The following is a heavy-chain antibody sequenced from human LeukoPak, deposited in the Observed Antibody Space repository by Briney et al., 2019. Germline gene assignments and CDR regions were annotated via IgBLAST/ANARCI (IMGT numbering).Heavy chain of an antibody. J-gene: IGHJ6*03. CDR3: ARVSDSGPACYYYTDV. CDR1: GGSFSGYH. V-gene: IGHV4-34*01. D-gene: IGHD1-26*01. CDR2: IYHSGST. Sequence: PSETLSLTCVVYGGSFSGYHWSWIRQPPGKGLEWIGEIYHSGSTNYNPPLKSRVTISVDKSKNQFSLKLSSVTAADTAVYYCARVSDSGPACYYYTDVWGKRTTGTASS.